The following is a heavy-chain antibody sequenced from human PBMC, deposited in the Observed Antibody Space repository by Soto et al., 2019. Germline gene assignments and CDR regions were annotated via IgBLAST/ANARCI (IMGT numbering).Heavy chain of an antibody. J-gene: IGHJ5*02. V-gene: IGHV3-13*04. CDR3: ARGALGFDP. CDR2: IGTSGDT. CDR1: GFTFSRYD. Sequence: EVQVVESGGGLVQPGGSLRLSCAASGFTFSRYDKHWVRHATGRGLEWVSGIGTSGDTYYAGSVKGRFTISRENAKNSVYLQMNSLRAGDTAVYYCARGALGFDPWGQGTLVAVSS. D-gene: IGHD6-6*01.